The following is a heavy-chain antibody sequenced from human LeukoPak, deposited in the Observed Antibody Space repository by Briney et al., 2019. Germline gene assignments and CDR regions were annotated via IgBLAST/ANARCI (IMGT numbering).Heavy chain of an antibody. J-gene: IGHJ4*02. Sequence: SETLSLTCTVSGGSISTSNYYWGWIRQPPGKGLEWIGNIFYSGSTNYNPSLKSRVTISVDTSKNQFSLKLSSVTAADTAVYYCASAVIQNVDTAMVAYWGQGTLVTVSS. CDR2: IFYSGST. CDR1: GGSISTSNYY. V-gene: IGHV4-39*07. CDR3: ASAVIQNVDTAMVAY. D-gene: IGHD5-18*01.